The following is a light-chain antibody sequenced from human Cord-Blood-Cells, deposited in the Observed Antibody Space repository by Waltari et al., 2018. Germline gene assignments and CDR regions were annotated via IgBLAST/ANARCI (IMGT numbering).Light chain of an antibody. J-gene: IGLJ3*02. CDR1: SSDVGSYNL. CDR2: EGS. CDR3: CSYAGSSTWV. Sequence: QSALTQPASVSGSPGQSLTISCTGTSSDVGSYNLFPWYQQHPGKAPKLMIYEGSKRPSGVSNRFSRSKSGNTASLTISGLQAEDEADYYCCSYAGSSTWVFGGGTKLTVL. V-gene: IGLV2-23*01.